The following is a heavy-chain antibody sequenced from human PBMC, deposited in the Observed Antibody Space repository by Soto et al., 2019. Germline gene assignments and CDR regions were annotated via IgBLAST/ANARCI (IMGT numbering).Heavy chain of an antibody. V-gene: IGHV4-31*03. J-gene: IGHJ6*02. CDR3: ARDLPIDDFWSGYGYYGMDV. D-gene: IGHD3-3*01. CDR1: GGSISSGGYY. CDR2: IYYSGST. Sequence: SETLSLTCTVSGGSISSGGYYWSWIRQHPGKGLEWIGYIYYSGSTYYNPSLKSRVTISVDTSKNQFSLKLSSVTAADTAVYYCARDLPIDDFWSGYGYYGMDVWGQGTTVTVSS.